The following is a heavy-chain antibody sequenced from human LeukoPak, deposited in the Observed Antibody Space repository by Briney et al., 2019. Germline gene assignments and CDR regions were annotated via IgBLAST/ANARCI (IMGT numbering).Heavy chain of an antibody. CDR1: GFTFSSYA. CDR2: ISYDGSNK. J-gene: IGHJ4*02. D-gene: IGHD2-2*01. CDR3: VPNLYCSSTSCPDY. Sequence: PGRSLRLSCAASGFTFSSYAMHWVRQAPGKGLEWVAVISYDGSNKYYADSVKGRFTISRDNSKNTLYLQMNSLRAEDTAVYYCVPNLYCSSTSCPDYWGQGTLVTVSS. V-gene: IGHV3-30-3*01.